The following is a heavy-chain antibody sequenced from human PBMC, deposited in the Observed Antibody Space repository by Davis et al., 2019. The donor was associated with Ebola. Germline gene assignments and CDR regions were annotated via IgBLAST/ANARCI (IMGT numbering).Heavy chain of an antibody. V-gene: IGHV1-69*06. J-gene: IGHJ4*02. CDR1: GYTFTSYA. CDR2: IIPIFGTA. D-gene: IGHD2-21*02. CDR3: ARGPSVATAHYFDY. Sequence: SVKVSCKASGYTFTSYAMNWVRQAPGQGLEWMGGIIPIFGTANYAQKFQGRVTITADKSTRIAYMELNSLTSEDTAVYYCARGPSVATAHYFDYWGQGTLVTVSS.